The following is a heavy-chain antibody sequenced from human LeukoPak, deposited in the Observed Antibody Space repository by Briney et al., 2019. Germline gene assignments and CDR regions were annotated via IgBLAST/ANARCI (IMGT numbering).Heavy chain of an antibody. D-gene: IGHD3-22*01. CDR2: ISGYNGNT. J-gene: IGHJ4*02. V-gene: IGHV1-18*01. Sequence: PSVKVSCKASGYTFIHYGLSWVRQAPGQGLEWMGWISGYNGNTNYAEKFQGRVTMTIDTSTSTAYMEVSRLRSDDTAVYYCARGYYASSGYYYWGQGTLVTVSS. CDR1: GYTFIHYG. CDR3: ARGYYASSGYYY.